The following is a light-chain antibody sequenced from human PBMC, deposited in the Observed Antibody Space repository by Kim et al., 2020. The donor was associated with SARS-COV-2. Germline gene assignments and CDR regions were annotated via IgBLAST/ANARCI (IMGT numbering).Light chain of an antibody. V-gene: IGLV3-19*01. CDR2: GKN. CDR1: SLRSYY. J-gene: IGLJ2*01. Sequence: LEQTVRIKCQGDSLRSYYASWYQQKPGQAPVLVIYGKNNRPSGIPDRFSGSSSGNTASLTITGAQAEDEADYYCNSRDSSGNHVVFGGGTQLTVL. CDR3: NSRDSSGNHVV.